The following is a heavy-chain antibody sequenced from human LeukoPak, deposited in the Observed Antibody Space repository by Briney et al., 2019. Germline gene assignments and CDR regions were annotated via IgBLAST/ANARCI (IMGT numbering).Heavy chain of an antibody. CDR2: ISGSGGST. Sequence: PGGSLRLSCSPSGFTFSSYAMSWVRQAPGKGLEWVSAISGSGGSTYSADSVKGRFTISRDNSKNTLYLQLNNLRAEDTAVYYCAKAVAGTRRDDYWGQGTLVTVSS. CDR1: GFTFSSYA. CDR3: AKAVAGTRRDDY. J-gene: IGHJ4*02. V-gene: IGHV3-23*01. D-gene: IGHD6-19*01.